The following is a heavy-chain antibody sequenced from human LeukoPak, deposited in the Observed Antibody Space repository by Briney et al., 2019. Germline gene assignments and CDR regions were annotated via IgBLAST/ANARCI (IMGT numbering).Heavy chain of an antibody. CDR1: GFTVSSNY. J-gene: IGHJ4*02. Sequence: GGSLRLSCAVSGFTVSSNYMIWVRQAPGKGLEWVSVIYTGGGTYYADSVKGRFTISRDNSENTLYLQMNSLRVEDTAVYYCAKDPPTTGTTFDNWGRGTLVTVSS. CDR3: AKDPPTTGTTFDN. V-gene: IGHV3-53*01. D-gene: IGHD1-1*01. CDR2: IYTGGGT.